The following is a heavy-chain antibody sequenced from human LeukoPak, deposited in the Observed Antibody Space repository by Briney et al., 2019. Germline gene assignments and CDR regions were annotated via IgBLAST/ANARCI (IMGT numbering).Heavy chain of an antibody. CDR2: ISSTSRTI. CDR1: GFTFSSYG. J-gene: IGHJ6*03. CDR3: ARDPLRWLQNNYYYYYMDV. D-gene: IGHD5-24*01. V-gene: IGHV3-48*02. Sequence: GGSLRLSCAASGFTFSSYGMNWVRQAPGEGLEWVSYISSTSRTIYDADSVKGRFTISRDNAKNSLYLQMNSLRDEDTAVYYCARDPLRWLQNNYYYYYMDVWGKGTTVTVSS.